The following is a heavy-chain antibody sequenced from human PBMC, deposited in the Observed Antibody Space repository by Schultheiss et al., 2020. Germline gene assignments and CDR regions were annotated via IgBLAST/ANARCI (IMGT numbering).Heavy chain of an antibody. D-gene: IGHD5-12*01. V-gene: IGHV3-21*01. J-gene: IGHJ4*02. CDR3: ARAGGIVATYT. CDR2: ISSSSSYI. Sequence: GGSLRLSCAASGFTFSSYSMNWVRQAPGKGLEWVSSISSSSSYIYYADSVKGRFTISRDNAKNSLYLQMNSLRAEDTAVYYCARAGGIVATYTWGQGTLVTVSS. CDR1: GFTFSSYS.